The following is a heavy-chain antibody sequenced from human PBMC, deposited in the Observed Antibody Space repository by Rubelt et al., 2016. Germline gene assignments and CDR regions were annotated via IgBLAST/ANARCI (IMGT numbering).Heavy chain of an antibody. Sequence: QVQLVQSGAEVKKPGASVKVSCKASGYTFTTYGISWVRQAPGQGLEWMGWIRNYNGNTNYAQKLQGRVTMTTDTSTSTAYMELRSLGSDDTAMYFCARGYCSSANCLFNWFDPWGQGTLVTVSS. CDR2: IRNYNGNT. D-gene: IGHD2-2*01. J-gene: IGHJ5*02. CDR1: GYTFTTYG. CDR3: ARGYCSSANCLFNWFDP. V-gene: IGHV1-18*01.